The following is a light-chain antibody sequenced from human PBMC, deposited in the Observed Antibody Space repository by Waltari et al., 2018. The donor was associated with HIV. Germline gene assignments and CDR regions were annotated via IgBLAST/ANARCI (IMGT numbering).Light chain of an antibody. CDR3: QVWDASSDHLVI. CDR2: DDS. Sequence: SFVLTQPPSVSVAPGQTARITCGGNNIGDKTVHWYKQKPGQAPLLVVYDDSDRPSGIPERFSGSNSWNTATLTISRVEAGDEADYYCQVWDASSDHLVIFGGGTKLTVL. J-gene: IGLJ2*01. V-gene: IGLV3-21*02. CDR1: NIGDKT.